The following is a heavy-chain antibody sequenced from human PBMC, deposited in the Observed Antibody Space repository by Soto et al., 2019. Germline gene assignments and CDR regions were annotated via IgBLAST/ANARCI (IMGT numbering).Heavy chain of an antibody. CDR3: ARSPQYYTPGSSPFDY. CDR1: SYVIESGHY. D-gene: IGHD3-3*01. V-gene: IGHV4-38-2*01. Sequence: SETLSLTCVVSSYVIESGHYGGWVRQPPGKGLEWVGSIYDSGTTYYNPSLRSRVTISADTSKNQFSLSLTSVTAADTAVYYCARSPQYYTPGSSPFDYWGPGTMVTVSS. CDR2: IYDSGTT. J-gene: IGHJ4*03.